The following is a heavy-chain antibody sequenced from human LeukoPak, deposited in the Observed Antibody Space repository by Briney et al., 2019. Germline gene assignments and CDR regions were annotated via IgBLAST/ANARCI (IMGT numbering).Heavy chain of an antibody. CDR1: GFTFSSYA. V-gene: IGHV3-23*01. J-gene: IGHJ4*02. CDR2: ISGSGGST. Sequence: GGSLRLSCAASGFTFSSYAMSWVRQAPGKGLEWVSAISGSGGSTYYADSVKGRFTITRDNSKNTLYLQMNSLRAEDTAVYYCAELSYYDILTGYYPNYYFDYWGQGTLVTVSS. D-gene: IGHD3-9*01. CDR3: AELSYYDILTGYYPNYYFDY.